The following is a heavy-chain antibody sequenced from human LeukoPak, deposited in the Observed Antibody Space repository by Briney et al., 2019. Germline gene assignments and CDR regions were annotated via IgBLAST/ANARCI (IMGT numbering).Heavy chain of an antibody. CDR1: GFTLSDYY. D-gene: IGHD3/OR15-3a*01. Sequence: GGSLRLSCAASGFTLSDYYMGWIRQAPGKGLEWVSYSSSSGSTIYYADSVKGRFAISRDNAKNSLYLQMNSLRAEDTAVYYCARRRDFIDYWGQGTLVAVSS. CDR3: ARRRDFIDY. J-gene: IGHJ4*02. CDR2: SSSSGSTI. V-gene: IGHV3-11*01.